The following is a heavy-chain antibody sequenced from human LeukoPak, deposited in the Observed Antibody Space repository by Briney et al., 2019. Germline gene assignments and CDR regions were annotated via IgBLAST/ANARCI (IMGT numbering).Heavy chain of an antibody. D-gene: IGHD3-22*01. V-gene: IGHV3-48*04. Sequence: PGGSLRLSCAASGFTFSSYSVNWVRQAPGKGLEWVSYISSSSSTIYYADSVKGRFTISRDNAKNSLYLQMNSLRAEDTAVYYCARYYFGNSGYYYFDYWGQGTLVTVSS. J-gene: IGHJ4*02. CDR2: ISSSSSTI. CDR3: ARYYFGNSGYYYFDY. CDR1: GFTFSSYS.